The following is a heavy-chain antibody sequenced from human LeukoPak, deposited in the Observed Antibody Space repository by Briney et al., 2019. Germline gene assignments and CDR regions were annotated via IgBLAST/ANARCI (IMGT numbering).Heavy chain of an antibody. CDR3: AKDEATSGGGLAS. V-gene: IGHV3-53*01. CDR2: MYTGGTT. CDR1: GFTDSGTH. Sequence: GGSLRLSCAASGFTDSGTHMSWVRQAPGKGLEWVSAMYTGGTTYYADSVVGRFTVSRDNSKNTLYLHMNSLRVEDTAVYYCAKDEATSGGGLASWGQGTLVSVSS. J-gene: IGHJ4*02. D-gene: IGHD3-16*01.